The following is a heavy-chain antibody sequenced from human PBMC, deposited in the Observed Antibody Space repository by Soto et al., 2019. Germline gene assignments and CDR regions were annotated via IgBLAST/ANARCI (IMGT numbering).Heavy chain of an antibody. CDR3: GTTFEY. CDR2: INNDGSRT. V-gene: IGHV3-74*01. CDR1: GFTFSNYW. J-gene: IGHJ4*02. D-gene: IGHD1-26*01. Sequence: EVQVVESGGALVQPGGSLRLSCAASGFTFSNYWMHWVRQVPGEGLMWVSSINNDGSRTWYADSVRGRIAMSRDNARNLVYLQMNSLRAEDTAVYYCGTTFEYWGQGAQVTVSS.